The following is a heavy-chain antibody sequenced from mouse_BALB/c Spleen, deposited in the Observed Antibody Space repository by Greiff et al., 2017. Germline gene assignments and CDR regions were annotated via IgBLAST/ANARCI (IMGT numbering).Heavy chain of an antibody. D-gene: IGHD1-1*01. V-gene: IGHV1-82*01. CDR3: ARDYGSRGVYFFDY. CDR1: GYAFSSSW. Sequence: QVQLQQSGPELVKPGASVKISCKASGYAFSSSWMNWVKQRPGQGLEWIGRIYPGDGDTNYNGKFKGKATLTADKSSSTAYMQLSSLTSVDSAVYFCARDYGSRGVYFFDYWGQGTTLTVSS. CDR2: IYPGDGDT. J-gene: IGHJ2*01.